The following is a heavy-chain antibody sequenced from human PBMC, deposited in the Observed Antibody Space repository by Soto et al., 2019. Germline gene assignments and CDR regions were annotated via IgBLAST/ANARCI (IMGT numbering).Heavy chain of an antibody. D-gene: IGHD6-13*01. V-gene: IGHV3-48*01. CDR3: AREGLSSNWLNWFDP. J-gene: IGHJ5*02. CDR1: GFTFSNYP. Sequence: PGGSLRLSRAASGFTFSNYPMNWVRQAPGKGLEWLSYIGGSTGTIFYADSVKGRFTISRDNAKNSLYLQMNSLRAEDTAVYYCAREGLSSNWLNWFDPWGQGTLVTVSS. CDR2: IGGSTGTI.